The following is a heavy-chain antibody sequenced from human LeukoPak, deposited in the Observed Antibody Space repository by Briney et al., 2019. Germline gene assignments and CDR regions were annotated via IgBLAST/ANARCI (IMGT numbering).Heavy chain of an antibody. CDR3: ARADYYHGSGSTSDY. Sequence: SQTLSLTCTVSGGSISSGDYYWSWIRQPPGKGREWIGYIYYSGSTYYNPSLKSRVTISVDTSKNRFSLKLSSVTAADTAVYYCARADYYHGSGSTSDYWGQGTLVTVSS. CDR2: IYYSGST. V-gene: IGHV4-30-4*08. CDR1: GGSISSGDYY. J-gene: IGHJ4*02. D-gene: IGHD3-10*01.